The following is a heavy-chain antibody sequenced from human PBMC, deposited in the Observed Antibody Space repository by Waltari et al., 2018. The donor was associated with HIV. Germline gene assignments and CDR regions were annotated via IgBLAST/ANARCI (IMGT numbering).Heavy chain of an antibody. CDR3: AKDESYTIPYYFDY. V-gene: IGHV3-23*01. D-gene: IGHD1-26*01. CDR2: ISGSGGST. J-gene: IGHJ4*02. Sequence: APGKGLEWVSAISGSGGSTYYADSVKGRFTISRDNSKNTLYLQMNSLRAEDTAVYYCAKDESYTIPYYFDYWGQGTLVTVSS.